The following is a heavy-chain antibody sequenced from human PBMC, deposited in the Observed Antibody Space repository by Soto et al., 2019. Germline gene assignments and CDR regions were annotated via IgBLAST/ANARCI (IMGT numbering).Heavy chain of an antibody. D-gene: IGHD1-7*01. V-gene: IGHV3-30-3*01. Sequence: GGSLRLSCAASGFAFSTFAIHWVRQAPGKGLEWVAVISSDGSNKYYSDSVKGRFTISRDNSKNTLYLQMNSLRPEDTAVYYCARDVTHNWNYVDYFDYWGQGTLVTVSS. J-gene: IGHJ4*02. CDR3: ARDVTHNWNYVDYFDY. CDR1: GFAFSTFA. CDR2: ISSDGSNK.